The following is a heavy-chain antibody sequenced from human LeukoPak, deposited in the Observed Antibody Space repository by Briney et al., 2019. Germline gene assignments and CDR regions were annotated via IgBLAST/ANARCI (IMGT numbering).Heavy chain of an antibody. CDR1: GFTFDDYG. Sequence: PGGSLRLSCAASGFTFDDYGMSWVRQAPGKGLEWVSAISGSGGSTYYADSVKGRFTISRDNSKNTLYLQMNSLRAEDTAVYYCAKSPISYSGSYVVYWGQGTLVTVSS. CDR2: ISGSGGST. J-gene: IGHJ4*02. V-gene: IGHV3-23*01. D-gene: IGHD1-26*01. CDR3: AKSPISYSGSYVVY.